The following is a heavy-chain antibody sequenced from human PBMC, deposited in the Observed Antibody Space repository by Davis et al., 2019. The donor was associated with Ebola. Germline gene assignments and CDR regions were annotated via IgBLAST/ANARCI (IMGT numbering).Heavy chain of an antibody. J-gene: IGHJ6*03. CDR2: IYYSGST. Sequence: PSETLSLTCTVSGGSISSGGYYWSWIRQHPGKGLEWIGYIYYSGSTYYNPSLKSRVTISVDTSKNQFSLKLSSVTAADTAVYYCARGQLELPNYYYYYYYMDVWGKGTTVTVSS. CDR3: ARGQLELPNYYYYYYYMDV. CDR1: GGSISSGGYY. D-gene: IGHD1-7*01. V-gene: IGHV4-31*03.